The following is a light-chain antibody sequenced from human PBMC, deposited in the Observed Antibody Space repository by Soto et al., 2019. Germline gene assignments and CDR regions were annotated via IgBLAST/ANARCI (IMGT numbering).Light chain of an antibody. Sequence: EIVMTQSPVTLSVSPGERATLSCRASQTISTNLAWYHQKPGQAPRLLIYGASTRATGIPARFSGSGSGTEFTLTICSLQSEDFAVYYCQQYSNWPPDTFGQGTKLEIK. CDR2: GAS. CDR1: QTISTN. CDR3: QQYSNWPPDT. V-gene: IGKV3-15*01. J-gene: IGKJ2*01.